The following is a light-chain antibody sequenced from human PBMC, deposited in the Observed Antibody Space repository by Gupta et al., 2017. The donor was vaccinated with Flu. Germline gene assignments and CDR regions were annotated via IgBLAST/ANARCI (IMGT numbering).Light chain of an antibody. J-gene: IGLJ1*01. CDR2: EVS. V-gene: IGLV2-14*01. Sequence: QSALTQPASVSGSAGQSITISCTGTSSDIGAYNYVSWYQHHPGKAPKLMMYEVSNRPSGVPYRFSGSKSGSTASLAISGLQAEDEADYYCSSYRASNTPYVFGTGTKVTVL. CDR1: SSDIGAYNY. CDR3: SSYRASNTPYV.